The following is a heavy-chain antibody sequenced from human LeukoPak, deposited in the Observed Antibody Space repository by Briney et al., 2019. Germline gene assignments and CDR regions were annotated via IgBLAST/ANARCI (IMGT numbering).Heavy chain of an antibody. D-gene: IGHD3-3*01. CDR3: ARDSFWSGYSPYYFDY. CDR2: IYYSGST. V-gene: IGHV4-39*07. Sequence: SETLSLTCTVSGGSINTALYYLAWIRQTPGKGLEWIGSIYYSGSTNYNPSLKSRVTMSVDTTKNQFSLKLSSVTAADTAVYYCARDSFWSGYSPYYFDYWGQGTLITVSS. CDR1: GGSINTALYY. J-gene: IGHJ4*02.